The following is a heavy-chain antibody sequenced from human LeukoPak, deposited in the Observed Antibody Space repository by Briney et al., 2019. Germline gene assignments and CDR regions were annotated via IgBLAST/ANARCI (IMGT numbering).Heavy chain of an antibody. D-gene: IGHD3-3*01. CDR1: GDSVSSNGAS. Sequence: SQTLSLTCDISGDSVSSNGASWTWIRHSPSRGLEWLGRTYYRSKWYNDYAVSVKSRISINPGTSKNQFSLQLNSVTPEDTAVYYCARETDFGVVTNWGQGTLVTVSS. J-gene: IGHJ4*02. CDR2: TYYRSKWYN. V-gene: IGHV6-1*01. CDR3: ARETDFGVVTN.